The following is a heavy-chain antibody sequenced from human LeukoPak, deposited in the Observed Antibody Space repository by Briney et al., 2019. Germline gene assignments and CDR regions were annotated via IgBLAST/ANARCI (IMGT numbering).Heavy chain of an antibody. D-gene: IGHD3-3*01. CDR3: ARESWSDSVAFDI. CDR1: GFTFSSFS. V-gene: IGHV3-21*01. Sequence: PGGSLRLSCAASGFTFSSFSMNWVRQAPGKGLEWVSSISSTGTYIYYADSVKGRFTISRDSSKRTLYLQMNSLRAEDTAMYYCARESWSDSVAFDIWGLGTMVIVSS. J-gene: IGHJ3*02. CDR2: ISSTGTYI.